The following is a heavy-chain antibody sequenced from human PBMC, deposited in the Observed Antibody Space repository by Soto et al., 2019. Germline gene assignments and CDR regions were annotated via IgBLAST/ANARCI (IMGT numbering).Heavy chain of an antibody. J-gene: IGHJ4*01. CDR2: INAGNGNT. V-gene: IGHV1-3*01. CDR1: GYTFTSYA. Sequence: ASVKVSCKASGYTFTSYAMHWVRQAPGQRLEWMGWINAGNGNTKYSQKFQGRVTITRDTSASTAYMELSSLRSEDTAVYYCARPRGTIYKWLGELGELAVHPSVYWG. CDR3: ARPRGTIYKWLGELGELAVHPSVY. D-gene: IGHD3-10*01.